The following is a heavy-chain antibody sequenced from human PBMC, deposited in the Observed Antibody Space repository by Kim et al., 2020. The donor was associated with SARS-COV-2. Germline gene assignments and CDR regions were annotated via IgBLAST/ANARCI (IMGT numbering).Heavy chain of an antibody. J-gene: IGHJ6*02. Sequence: ADSVKGRFTISRDNAKNSLYLQMNSLRAEDTAVYYCARDQPLDYYYGMDVWGQGTTVTVSS. CDR3: ARDQPLDYYYGMDV. V-gene: IGHV3-11*04.